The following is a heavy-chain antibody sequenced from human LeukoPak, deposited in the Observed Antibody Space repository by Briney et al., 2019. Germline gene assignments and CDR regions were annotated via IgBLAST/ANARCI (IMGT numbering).Heavy chain of an antibody. CDR2: INSDGSNR. J-gene: IGHJ3*02. D-gene: IGHD2-8*02. Sequence: GGSLRLSCAASGFTFSSHWMHWVRQAPGKGLVWVSRINSDGSNRNYADSVKGRFIISRDNAKNTVYLQMNSLRVEDTAVYYCARSPGGAGSYDIWGQGTMVTVSS. V-gene: IGHV3-74*01. CDR3: ARSPGGAGSYDI. CDR1: GFTFSSHW.